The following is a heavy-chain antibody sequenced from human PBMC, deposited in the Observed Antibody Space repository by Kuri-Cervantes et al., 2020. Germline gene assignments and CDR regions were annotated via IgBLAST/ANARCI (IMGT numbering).Heavy chain of an antibody. CDR2: ITSSSNYI. J-gene: IGHJ6*03. D-gene: IGHD5-18*01. CDR1: GFTISSYS. Sequence: GESLKISCTASGFTISSYSMNWVRQAPGKGLEWVSSITSSSNYIYYADSVKGRFTISRDNAENSLYLQMNSLRAEDTGVYYCARDGYTYGFHYYYYLDVWGKGTTVTVSS. V-gene: IGHV3-21*03. CDR3: ARDGYTYGFHYYYYLDV.